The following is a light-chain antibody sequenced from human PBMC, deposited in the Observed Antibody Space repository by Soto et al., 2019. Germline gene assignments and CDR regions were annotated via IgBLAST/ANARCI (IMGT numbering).Light chain of an antibody. CDR3: QQYNNWPPVT. J-gene: IGKJ5*01. CDR1: QSVSNN. CDR2: GAS. Sequence: EIVMTQSPVTLSVSPGERVTLSCRASQSVSNNLAWYQQKSGQAPRLLIYGASTRVTGIPARFSGSGSGTEFTPTIISLQSEDVSIYYCQQYNNWPPVTFGQGTRLDIK. V-gene: IGKV3-15*01.